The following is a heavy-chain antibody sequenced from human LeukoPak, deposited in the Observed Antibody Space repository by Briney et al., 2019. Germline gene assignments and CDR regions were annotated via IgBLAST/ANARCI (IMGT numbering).Heavy chain of an antibody. V-gene: IGHV1-2*02. D-gene: IGHD1-26*01. CDR1: GYTFSGYF. Sequence: GASVKVSCRASGYTFSGYFMHWVRQAPGQGLEWMGWIYPNSGGTEYAQKFQGRVTMTRDTSISTIYMELSSPRSDDTAVYYCARFSGSSNFDYWGQGTLVTVSS. J-gene: IGHJ4*02. CDR3: ARFSGSSNFDY. CDR2: IYPNSGGT.